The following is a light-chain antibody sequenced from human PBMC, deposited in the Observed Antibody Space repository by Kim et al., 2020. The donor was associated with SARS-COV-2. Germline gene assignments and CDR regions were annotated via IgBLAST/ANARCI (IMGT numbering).Light chain of an antibody. Sequence: QSALTQPRSVSGSPGQSVTISCTGTSSDVGAYNYVSWYQQHPGKAPKLMIYDVSKCPSGVPDRFSGSKSGNTASLTISGLQAEDEADYYCCSYAGSITYVFGTGTKVTVL. CDR3: CSYAGSITYV. CDR2: DVS. CDR1: SSDVGAYNY. J-gene: IGLJ1*01. V-gene: IGLV2-11*01.